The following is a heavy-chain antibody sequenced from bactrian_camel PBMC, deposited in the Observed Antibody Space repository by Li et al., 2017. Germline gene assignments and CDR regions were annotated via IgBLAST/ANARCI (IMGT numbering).Heavy chain of an antibody. CDR2: IESDGKI. J-gene: IGHJ4*01. D-gene: IGHD2*01. Sequence: HVQLVESGGGSVQAGGSLKLSCVASGNTYGRLCMGWIRQPPGKEREGVGVIESDGKIRYGDSVKGRVTISRDNAQTTVYLQMNTLKPEDSAVYYCAVKRGLCGSWWWKACEYNHWGQGTQVTVS. CDR3: AVKRGLCGSWWWKACEYNH. CDR1: GNTYGRLC. V-gene: IGHV3S9*01.